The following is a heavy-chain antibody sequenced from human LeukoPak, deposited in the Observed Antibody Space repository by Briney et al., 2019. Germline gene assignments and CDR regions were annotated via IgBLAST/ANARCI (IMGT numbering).Heavy chain of an antibody. V-gene: IGHV3-49*03. Sequence: GGSLRLSCTASGFTFGDCAMSWFRQAPGKGLEWVSFIRDKAYGGTTEYAASVKGRFTISRDDSKSIAYLQMNSLKTEDTAVYYCHDPNGGYWGQGTLVTVSS. D-gene: IGHD1-1*01. CDR3: HDPNGGY. CDR1: GFTFGDCA. J-gene: IGHJ4*02. CDR2: IRDKAYGGTT.